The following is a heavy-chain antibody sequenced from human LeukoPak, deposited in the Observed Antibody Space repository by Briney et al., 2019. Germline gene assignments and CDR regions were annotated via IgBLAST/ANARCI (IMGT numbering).Heavy chain of an antibody. Sequence: GGSLRLSCAASGFTFDDYGMSWVRQAPGKGLEWVSGINWNGGSTGYADSVKGRFTISRDNAKNSLYLQMNSLRAEDTALYYCARWRYYYDSSGYYYFDYWGQGTLVTVSS. CDR2: INWNGGST. D-gene: IGHD3-22*01. CDR3: ARWRYYYDSSGYYYFDY. CDR1: GFTFDDYG. V-gene: IGHV3-20*04. J-gene: IGHJ4*02.